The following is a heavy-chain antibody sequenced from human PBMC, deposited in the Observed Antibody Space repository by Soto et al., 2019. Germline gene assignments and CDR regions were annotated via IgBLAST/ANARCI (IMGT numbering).Heavy chain of an antibody. CDR2: IKQDGSEK. V-gene: IGHV3-7*03. Sequence: EVQLVESGGGLFQPGGSLRLSCAASGFTFSSYWMTWVRQAPGKGLEWVANIKQDGSEKYYVDSVKGRFTISRDNAKNSLYMQIDSLRAEDTAVYYCVRGYQQGSEWGQGTLVTVSS. J-gene: IGHJ4*02. CDR1: GFTFSSYW. D-gene: IGHD2-2*01. CDR3: VRGYQQGSE.